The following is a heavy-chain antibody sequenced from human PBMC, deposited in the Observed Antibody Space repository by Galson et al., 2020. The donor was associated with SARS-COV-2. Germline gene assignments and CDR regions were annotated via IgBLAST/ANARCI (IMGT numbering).Heavy chain of an antibody. CDR1: GGSINSSFYY. V-gene: IGHV4-39*07. CDR2: LFYTGST. J-gene: IGHJ4*02. CDR3: AIFGGIEVAGTFLDF. Sequence: SETLSLTCTVSGGSINSSFYYWGWIRQPPGKGLEWIGSLFYTGSTFYNPSLKSRVTVSVDTSKNHFSLKLTSVTAADTALYYCAIFGGIEVAGTFLDFWGQGTLVTVSS. D-gene: IGHD6-19*01.